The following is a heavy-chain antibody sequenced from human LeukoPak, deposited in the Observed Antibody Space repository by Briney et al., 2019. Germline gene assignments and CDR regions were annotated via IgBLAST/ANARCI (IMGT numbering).Heavy chain of an antibody. CDR2: INAGNGNT. CDR3: ARGGAKRVLWFGELPYFDY. J-gene: IGHJ4*02. CDR1: GYTFTSYA. D-gene: IGHD3-10*01. Sequence: SVKVSCKASGYTFTSYAMHWVRQAPAQRLEWMGWINAGNGNTKYSQKFQGRVTITRDTSASTAYMELSSLRSEDTAVYYCARGGAKRVLWFGELPYFDYWGQGTLVTVSS. V-gene: IGHV1-3*01.